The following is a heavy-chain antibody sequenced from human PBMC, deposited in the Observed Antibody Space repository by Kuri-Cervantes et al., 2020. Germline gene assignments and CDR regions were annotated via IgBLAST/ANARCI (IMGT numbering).Heavy chain of an antibody. Sequence: SETLSLTCGLSGYSITSGYYWGWTRQSPGKGLEWIGSIFHSGSTHYNPSLKSRVTISVDTSKNQFSLKLSSVTAADTAVYYCASERMYYYDSSGSWGQGTLVTVSS. J-gene: IGHJ5*02. D-gene: IGHD3-22*01. CDR2: IFHSGST. CDR3: ASERMYYYDSSGS. V-gene: IGHV4-38-2*01. CDR1: GYSITSGYY.